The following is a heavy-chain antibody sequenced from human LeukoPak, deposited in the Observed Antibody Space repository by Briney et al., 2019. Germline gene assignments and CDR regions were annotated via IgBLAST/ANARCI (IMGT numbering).Heavy chain of an antibody. CDR1: GGSISSSSYY. CDR3: ARYYETTVEAFDI. D-gene: IGHD4-23*01. Sequence: SETLSLTCTVSGGSISSSSYYWGWIRQPPGKGREGMGSIYYSGSTYYNPSLKSRVTISVDTSKNQFSLKLSSVTAADTAVYYCARYYETTVEAFDIWGQGTMVTVSS. J-gene: IGHJ3*02. CDR2: IYYSGST. V-gene: IGHV4-39*01.